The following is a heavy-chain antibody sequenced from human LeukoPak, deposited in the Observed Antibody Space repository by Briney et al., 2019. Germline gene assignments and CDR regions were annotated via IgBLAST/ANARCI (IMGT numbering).Heavy chain of an antibody. CDR2: ISGSGDST. J-gene: IGHJ4*02. CDR1: GFTFSSYA. Sequence: GGSLRLSCAASGFTFSSYAMSWVRQAPGKGLEWVSGISGSGDSTYYADSVKGRFTISRDNSKNTLYLQMNSLRVEDTAVYYCAKGRQYFDYWGQGTLVTVSS. V-gene: IGHV3-23*01. CDR3: AKGRQYFDY.